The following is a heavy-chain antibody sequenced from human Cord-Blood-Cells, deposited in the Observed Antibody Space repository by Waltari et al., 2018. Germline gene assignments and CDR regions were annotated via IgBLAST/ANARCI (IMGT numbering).Heavy chain of an antibody. V-gene: IGHV4-4*02. CDR2: IYHSGST. CDR1: GGSISSSNW. D-gene: IGHD2-15*01. J-gene: IGHJ5*02. Sequence: QVQLQESGPGLVKPSGTLSLTCAVSGGSISSSNWWSWVRQPPGKGLEWIGEIYHSGSTNYNPALKSRVTISVDKSKSQFSLKLSSVTAADTAVYYCARVAGYCSGGSCYNWFDPWGQGTLVTVSS. CDR3: ARVAGYCSGGSCYNWFDP.